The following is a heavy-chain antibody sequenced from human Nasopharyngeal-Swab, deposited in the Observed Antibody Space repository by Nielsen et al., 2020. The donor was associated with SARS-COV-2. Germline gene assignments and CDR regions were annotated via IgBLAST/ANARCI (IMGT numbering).Heavy chain of an antibody. D-gene: IGHD5-18*01. Sequence: WIRQPPGKGLGWVSSISSSSSSYIYYADSVKGRFTISRDNAKNSLYLQMNSLRAEDTAVYYCARADSYGYRGPFDYWGQGTLVTVSS. V-gene: IGHV3-21*01. CDR2: ISSSSSSYI. J-gene: IGHJ4*02. CDR3: ARADSYGYRGPFDY.